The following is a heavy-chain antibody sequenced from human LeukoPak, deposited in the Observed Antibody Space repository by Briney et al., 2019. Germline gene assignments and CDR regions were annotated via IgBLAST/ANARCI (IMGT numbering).Heavy chain of an antibody. D-gene: IGHD5-12*01. CDR1: GGSISSYY. J-gene: IGHJ6*01. CDR2: IYYSGST. CDR3: ARVYSGQANGMDV. Sequence: SETLSLTCTVSGGSISSYYWSWIRQPPGKGLEWIGYIYYSGSTNYNPSLKSRVTISVDTSKNQFSLKLTSVTAADTAVYYCARVYSGQANGMDVWGQGTTVTVSS. V-gene: IGHV4-59*01.